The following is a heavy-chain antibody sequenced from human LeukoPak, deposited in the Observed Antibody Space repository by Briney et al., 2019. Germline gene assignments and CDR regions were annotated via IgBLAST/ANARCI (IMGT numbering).Heavy chain of an antibody. CDR3: AREGKPARVYFDY. J-gene: IGHJ4*02. D-gene: IGHD6-6*01. V-gene: IGHV3-33*01. CDR2: IWYDGSNK. CDR1: GFTFSSYG. Sequence: PGGSLRLSCAASGFTFSSYGMHWVRQAPGKGLEWVAVIWYDGSNKYYADSVKGRFTISRDNSKNTLYLQMNSLRAEDTAVYYCAREGKPARVYFDYWGQGTLVTVSS.